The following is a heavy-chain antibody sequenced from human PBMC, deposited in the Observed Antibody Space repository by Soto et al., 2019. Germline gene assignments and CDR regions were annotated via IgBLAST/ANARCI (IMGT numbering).Heavy chain of an antibody. CDR1: GFTFSAYA. J-gene: IGHJ4*02. V-gene: IGHV3-23*01. CDR2: VSGSDGST. Sequence: EVQLLEFGGGLVQPGGSLRLSCAGSGFTFSAYAMSWVRQALGKGLELVSGVSGSDGSTQYADYVKGRFSISRSNSRNTMYLQMNNLRVEDTAVYYYANLVGERVTTLFDNWGQGTLVTVSS. D-gene: IGHD4-17*01. CDR3: ANLVGERVTTLFDN.